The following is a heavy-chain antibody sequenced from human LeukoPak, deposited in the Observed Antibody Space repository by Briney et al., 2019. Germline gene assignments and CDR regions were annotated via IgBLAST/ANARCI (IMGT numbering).Heavy chain of an antibody. J-gene: IGHJ3*02. Sequence: PGGSLRLSWAASGFTFVRYGMRGVRHAPGKGLGWGSVIWYDGSNKYYADSVKGRFTISRDNSKNALYLQMNSLRAEDTAVYYCARAENAFDIWGQGTMVTLSS. CDR1: GFTFVRYG. CDR3: ARAENAFDI. CDR2: IWYDGSNK. V-gene: IGHV3-33*01. D-gene: IGHD5-24*01.